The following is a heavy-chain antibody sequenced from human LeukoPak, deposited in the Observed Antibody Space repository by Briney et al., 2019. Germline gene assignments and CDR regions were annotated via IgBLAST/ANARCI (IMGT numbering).Heavy chain of an antibody. CDR3: ARTTVTREGVLYFDY. J-gene: IGHJ4*02. Sequence: GGSLRLSCTASGFIFSTYSMNWVRQVPGKGLEWVSYISSSSNTIYYADSVKGRFTISRDNAKNSLYLQMNSLRAEDTAVYYCARTTVTREGVLYFDYWGQGTLVTVSS. V-gene: IGHV3-48*04. D-gene: IGHD4-17*01. CDR2: ISSSSNTI. CDR1: GFIFSTYS.